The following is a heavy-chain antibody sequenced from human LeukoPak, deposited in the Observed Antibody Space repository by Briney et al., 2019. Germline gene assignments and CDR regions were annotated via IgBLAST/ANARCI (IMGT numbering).Heavy chain of an antibody. Sequence: SETLSLTCAVYGGSFSGYYWSWIRQPPGKGLEWIGEINHSGSTNYNPSLKSRVTISVDTSKNQFSLKLSSVTAADTAVYYCARRLPRWVAATQYYLDYWGQGTLVTVSS. V-gene: IGHV4-34*01. J-gene: IGHJ4*02. CDR3: ARRLPRWVAATQYYLDY. D-gene: IGHD2-15*01. CDR1: GGSFSGYY. CDR2: INHSGST.